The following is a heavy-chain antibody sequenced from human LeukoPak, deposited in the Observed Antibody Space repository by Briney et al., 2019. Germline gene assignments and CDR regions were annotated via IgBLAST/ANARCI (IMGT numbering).Heavy chain of an antibody. Sequence: SETLSLTCTVSDGSISSSSYYWGWIRQPPGKGLEWIGSIYYSGSTYYNPSLESRVTISVDTSKHQFSLKLSSVTAADTAVYYCAREWGDYDFWSGYGSGDWFDPWGQGTLVTVSS. CDR2: IYYSGST. J-gene: IGHJ5*02. CDR3: AREWGDYDFWSGYGSGDWFDP. CDR1: DGSISSSSYY. D-gene: IGHD3-3*01. V-gene: IGHV4-39*02.